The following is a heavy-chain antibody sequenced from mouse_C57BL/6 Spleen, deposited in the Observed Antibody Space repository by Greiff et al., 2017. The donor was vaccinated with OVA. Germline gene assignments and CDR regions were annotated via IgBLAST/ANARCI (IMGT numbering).Heavy chain of an antibody. CDR1: GYTFTSYW. J-gene: IGHJ1*03. D-gene: IGHD1-1*01. CDR3: ARSRGTTGDWYFDV. V-gene: IGHV1-69*01. Sequence: QVQLQQPGAELVMPGASVKLSCKASGYTFTSYWMHWVKQRPGQGLEWIGEIDPSDSYTNYNQKFKGKSTLTVDKSSSTAYMQLSSLTSEDSAVYYCARSRGTTGDWYFDVWGTGTTVTVSS. CDR2: IDPSDSYT.